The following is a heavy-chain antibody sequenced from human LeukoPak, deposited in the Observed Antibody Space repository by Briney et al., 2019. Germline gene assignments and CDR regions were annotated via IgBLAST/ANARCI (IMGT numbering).Heavy chain of an antibody. D-gene: IGHD6-6*01. CDR3: ARLTRLSTSPDRYYLDY. Sequence: KPSETLSLTCTVSGGSISSYYWSWIRQPPGKGLEWIGYIYTSGGTNYIPSLKGRVTISIDTSKNQFSLKLGSVTAADSAVYYCARLTRLSTSPDRYYLDYWGQGTLVTVSS. J-gene: IGHJ4*02. CDR2: IYTSGGT. CDR1: GGSISSYY. V-gene: IGHV4-4*09.